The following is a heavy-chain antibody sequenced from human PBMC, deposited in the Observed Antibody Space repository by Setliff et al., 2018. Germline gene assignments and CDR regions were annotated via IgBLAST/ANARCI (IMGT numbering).Heavy chain of an antibody. CDR2: THTDGITI. D-gene: IGHD2-15*01. CDR1: GFTFSSLW. V-gene: IGHV3-48*04. Sequence: PGGSLRLSCAASGFTFSSLWMIWVRQAPGKGLERVSKTHTDGITIYSDSVRGRFTIFRDSAKNSLHLQMTSLSAEDTAVYYCARRLPYFGMDVWGQGTTVTVSS. J-gene: IGHJ6*02. CDR3: ARRLPYFGMDV.